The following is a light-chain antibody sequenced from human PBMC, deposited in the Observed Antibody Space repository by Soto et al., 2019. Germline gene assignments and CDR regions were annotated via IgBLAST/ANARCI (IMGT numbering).Light chain of an antibody. V-gene: IGKV3-15*01. CDR2: GAS. CDR3: EQYNNWPTWT. J-gene: IGKJ1*01. Sequence: EIVMPHSPAPLSVSPGQRATLSSRASQSVSSNLAWYQQKPGQAPRLLIYGASTRATGVPARFSGSESGTEFTLTISSLQSENFAVYYCEQYNNWPTWTFGQGTEVEIK. CDR1: QSVSSN.